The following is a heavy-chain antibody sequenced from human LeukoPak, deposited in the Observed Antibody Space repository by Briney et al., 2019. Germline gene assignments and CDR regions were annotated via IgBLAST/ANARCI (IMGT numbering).Heavy chain of an antibody. CDR2: ISSSSYI. V-gene: IGHV3-21*01. CDR3: ASLYSGSYYGVDY. Sequence: GGSLRLSCAASGFTFSSYSMNWVRQAPGKGLEWVSSISSSSYIYYADSVKGRFTISRDNAKNSLYLQMNSLRAEDTAVYYCASLYSGSYYGVDYWGQGTLVTVSS. D-gene: IGHD1-26*01. J-gene: IGHJ4*02. CDR1: GFTFSSYS.